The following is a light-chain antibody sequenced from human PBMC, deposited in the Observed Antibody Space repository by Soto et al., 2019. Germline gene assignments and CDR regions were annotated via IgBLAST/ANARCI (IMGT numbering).Light chain of an antibody. CDR2: DVS. Sequence: QSVLTQPRSVSGSPGQSVTISCSGTSGEVGGYNDVSWYLEHPGKAPKVMIYDVSKRPSGVPDRFSGSKSGNTASLTISGLQSADEADYYFCSFAGNYISVFAPATKVIV. V-gene: IGLV2-11*01. CDR1: SGEVGGYND. CDR3: CSFAGNYISV. J-gene: IGLJ1*01.